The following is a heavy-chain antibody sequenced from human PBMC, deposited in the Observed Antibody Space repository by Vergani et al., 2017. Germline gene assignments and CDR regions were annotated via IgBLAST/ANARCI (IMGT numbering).Heavy chain of an antibody. D-gene: IGHD6-13*01. J-gene: IGHJ1*01. V-gene: IGHV3-21*01. Sequence: EVQLVESGGGLVKPGGSLRLSCAASGFTFSSYSMNWVRQAPGKGLEWVSSISSSSSYIYYADSMKGRFTLSRDNAKNSLYLQMNSLRAEDTAVYFCARGGIAAAGTAEYFQHWGQGTLVTVSS. CDR3: ARGGIAAAGTAEYFQH. CDR2: ISSSSSYI. CDR1: GFTFSSYS.